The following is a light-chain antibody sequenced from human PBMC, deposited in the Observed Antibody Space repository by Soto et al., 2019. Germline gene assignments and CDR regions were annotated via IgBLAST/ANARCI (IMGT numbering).Light chain of an antibody. V-gene: IGKV3-15*01. CDR2: GAS. CDR3: QQYGSSPYT. J-gene: IGKJ2*01. Sequence: EIVMTQSPATLSVSPGERATLSCRASQSVSSNLAWYQQKPGQAPRLLIYGASTRATGIPARFSGSGSGTEFTLTISSLQSEDFAVYYCQQYGSSPYTFCQGTKLEIK. CDR1: QSVSSN.